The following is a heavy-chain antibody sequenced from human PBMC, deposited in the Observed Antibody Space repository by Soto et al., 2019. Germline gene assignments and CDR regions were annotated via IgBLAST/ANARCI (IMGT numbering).Heavy chain of an antibody. J-gene: IGHJ4*02. CDR1: GFTFSSYA. CDR3: ARDKVWIAVAGTRSYFDY. D-gene: IGHD6-19*01. Sequence: GGSLRLSCAASGFTFSSYAMHWVRQAPGKGLEWVAVISYDGSNKYYADSVKGRFTISRDNSKNTLYLQMNSLRAEDTAVYYCARDKVWIAVAGTRSYFDYWGQGTLVTVSS. V-gene: IGHV3-30-3*01. CDR2: ISYDGSNK.